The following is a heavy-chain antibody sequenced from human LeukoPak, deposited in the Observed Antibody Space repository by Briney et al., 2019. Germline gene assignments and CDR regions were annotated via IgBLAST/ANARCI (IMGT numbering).Heavy chain of an antibody. CDR3: ARLGSIAAAGTPDY. J-gene: IGHJ4*02. CDR1: GFTFSDYY. CDR2: ISGTSSYT. D-gene: IGHD6-13*01. Sequence: GGSLRLSCAASGFTFSDYYMSWIRQAPGKGLEWVSYISGTSSYTTYAGSVKGRFTISRDNAKNSLYLQMNSLRGEDTAVYYCARLGSIAAAGTPDYWGQGTLVTVSS. V-gene: IGHV3-11*06.